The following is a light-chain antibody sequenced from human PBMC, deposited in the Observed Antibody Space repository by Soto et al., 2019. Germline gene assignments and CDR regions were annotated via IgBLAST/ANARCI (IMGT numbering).Light chain of an antibody. CDR3: THYVVSHMT. CDR1: QSISGKY. V-gene: IGKV3-20*01. Sequence: EMVLTQSPGTLSLSPGDRATLSCRASQSISGKYLAWYQQKPGQDPRVLIYGAYTRATGITDRFSGSGAGTDFALTISRVETEDFGLYYCTHYVVSHMTFGQRTNV. CDR2: GAY. J-gene: IGKJ1*01.